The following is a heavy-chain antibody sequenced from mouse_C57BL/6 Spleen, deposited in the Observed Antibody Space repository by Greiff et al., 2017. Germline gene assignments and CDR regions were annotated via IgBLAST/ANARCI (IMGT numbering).Heavy chain of an antibody. CDR2: IYPGDGDT. Sequence: QVHVKQSGAELVKPGASVKISCKASGYAFSSYWMNWVKQRPGKGLEWIGQIYPGDGDTNYNGKFKGKATLTADKSSSTAYMQLSSLTSEDSAVYFCARWGLPGYAMDYWGQGTSVTVSS. D-gene: IGHD2-2*01. J-gene: IGHJ4*01. CDR1: GYAFSSYW. CDR3: ARWGLPGYAMDY. V-gene: IGHV1-80*01.